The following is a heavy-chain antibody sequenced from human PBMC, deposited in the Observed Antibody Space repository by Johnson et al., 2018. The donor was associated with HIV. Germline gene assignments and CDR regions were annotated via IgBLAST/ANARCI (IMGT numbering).Heavy chain of an antibody. D-gene: IGHD4-17*01. J-gene: IGHJ3*01. CDR1: GFTFDDYA. CDR3: TTGTTVTTWA. V-gene: IGHV3-9*01. CDR2: ISWNSGSI. Sequence: QLVESGGGLVQPGRSLRLSCAASGFTFDDYAMHWVRQAPGKGLEWVSGISWNSGSIGYADSVKGRFTTSRDNAKNSLYLQMNSLKTEDTAVYYCTTGTTVTTWAWGQGTMVTVSS.